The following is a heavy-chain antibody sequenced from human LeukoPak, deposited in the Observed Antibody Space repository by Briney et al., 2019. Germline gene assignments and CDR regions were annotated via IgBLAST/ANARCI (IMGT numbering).Heavy chain of an antibody. V-gene: IGHV4-39*01. D-gene: IGHD5-18*01. CDR3: ARRSNKVPYIYSTNDY. J-gene: IGHJ4*02. CDR1: GASIRNSDYY. Sequence: PSETLSLTCTVSGASIRNSDYYWGWIRQPPGKGLEWIGSVDYSGGTYYNPSLKGRVTIAVDTSQKQVSLKVDSVTAADTAVYYCARRSNKVPYIYSTNDYWGQGTLVTVSS. CDR2: VDYSGGT.